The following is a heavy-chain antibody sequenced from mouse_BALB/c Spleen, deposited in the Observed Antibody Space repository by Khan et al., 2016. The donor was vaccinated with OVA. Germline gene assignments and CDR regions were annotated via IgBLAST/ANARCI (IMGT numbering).Heavy chain of an antibody. Sequence: QIQLVQSGPELKKPAETVKISCTASGHTFTNFGMNWVKQAPGKGLKWMGLINTYTGEPTYADDFNGRFAFSLEASASTAYLLNNNLTNDDTATYYCARPPYYSYAMDNWGQGTSVTVSS. CDR1: GHTFTNFG. V-gene: IGHV9-3-1*01. J-gene: IGHJ4*01. CDR2: INTYTGEP. CDR3: ARPPYYSYAMDN. D-gene: IGHD2-10*01.